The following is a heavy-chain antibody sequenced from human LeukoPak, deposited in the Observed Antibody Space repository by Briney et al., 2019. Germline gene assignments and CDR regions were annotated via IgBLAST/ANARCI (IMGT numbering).Heavy chain of an antibody. CDR3: ARDRRYFDWLLNGRYYGMAV. J-gene: IGHJ6*02. CDR2: ISAYNGNT. CDR1: GYTFTRYG. Sequence: ASVKVSCKASGYTFTRYGISWVRHAPGQGLEWRGWISAYNGNTKYAKNLQGRATMTTDTSTRTAYMKLRRVRSDDTAVYYCARDRRYFDWLLNGRYYGMAVWGQRTTVTVSS. D-gene: IGHD3-9*01. V-gene: IGHV1-18*01.